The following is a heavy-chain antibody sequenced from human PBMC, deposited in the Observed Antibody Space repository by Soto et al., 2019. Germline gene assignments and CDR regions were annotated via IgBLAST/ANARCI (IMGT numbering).Heavy chain of an antibody. CDR3: ARVVPAAIGAVYYYYGMDV. CDR2: ISSSGSTI. Sequence: GSLRLACAASGFTFSDYYMSWIRQAPGKGLEWVSYISSSGSTIYYADSVKGRFTISRDNAKNLLYLQMNSLRAEDTAVYYCARVVPAAIGAVYYYYGMDVWGQGTTVTVSS. J-gene: IGHJ6*02. V-gene: IGHV3-11*01. CDR1: GFTFSDYY. D-gene: IGHD2-2*01.